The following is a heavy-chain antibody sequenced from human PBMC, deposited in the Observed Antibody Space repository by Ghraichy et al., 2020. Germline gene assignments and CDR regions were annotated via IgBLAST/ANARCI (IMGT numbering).Heavy chain of an antibody. V-gene: IGHV4-34*01. D-gene: IGHD5-18*01. CDR3: ARVVDTAMVYYYYYMDV. Sequence: SETLSLTCAVYGGSFSGYYWSWIRQPPGKGLEWIGEINHSGSTNYNPSLKSRVTISVDTSKNQFSLKLSSVTAADTAVYYCARVVDTAMVYYYYYMDVWGKGTTVTVSS. J-gene: IGHJ6*03. CDR1: GGSFSGYY. CDR2: INHSGST.